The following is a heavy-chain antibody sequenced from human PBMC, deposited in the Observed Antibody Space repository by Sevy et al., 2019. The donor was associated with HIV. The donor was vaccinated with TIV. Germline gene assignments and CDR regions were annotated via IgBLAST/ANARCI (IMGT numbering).Heavy chain of an antibody. J-gene: IGHJ3*02. CDR3: ARDEGIAAAGTGYGIDAFDI. V-gene: IGHV3-30-3*01. CDR1: GFTFSSYA. CDR2: ISYDGSNK. D-gene: IGHD6-13*01. Sequence: GGSLRLSCAASGFTFSSYAMHWVRQAPGKGLEWVAVISYDGSNKYYADSVKGRFTISRDNSKNTLYLQMNSLRAEDTAVYYCARDEGIAAAGTGYGIDAFDIWGQGTMVTVSS.